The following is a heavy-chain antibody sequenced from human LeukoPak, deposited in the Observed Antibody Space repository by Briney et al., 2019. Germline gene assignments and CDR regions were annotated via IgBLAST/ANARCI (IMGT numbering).Heavy chain of an antibody. D-gene: IGHD6-13*01. Sequence: SETLSLTCTVSGGSISSGGYYWSWIRQHPGKGLEWIGYIYYSGSTYYNPSLKSRVTISVDTSKNQFSLKLSSVTAADTAVYYCARGTAAGTPDYWGQGTLVTVSP. CDR2: IYYSGST. CDR3: ARGTAAGTPDY. V-gene: IGHV4-31*03. CDR1: GGSISSGGYY. J-gene: IGHJ4*02.